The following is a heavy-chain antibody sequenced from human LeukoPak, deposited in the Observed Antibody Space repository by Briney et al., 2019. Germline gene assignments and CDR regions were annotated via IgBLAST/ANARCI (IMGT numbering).Heavy chain of an antibody. CDR1: GFTFSNAW. CDR2: IKSKTDGGTT. V-gene: IGHV3-15*01. D-gene: IGHD3-10*01. Sequence: GGSLRLSCAASGFTFSNAWMSWVRQAPGKGLEWVGRIKSKTDGGTTDYAAPVKGRFTISRDDSKNTLYLQMNSLKTEDTAVHYCTTDPRHMVRGVHGVDYWGQGTLVTVSS. J-gene: IGHJ4*02. CDR3: TTDPRHMVRGVHGVDY.